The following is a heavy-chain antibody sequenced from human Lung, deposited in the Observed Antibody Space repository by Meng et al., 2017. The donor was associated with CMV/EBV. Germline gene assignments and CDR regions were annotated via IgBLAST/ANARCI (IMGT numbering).Heavy chain of an antibody. D-gene: IGHD3-10*01. V-gene: IGHV3-74*01. CDR1: GFTVSNYW. CDR3: GTEELGESFEY. CDR2: IKSGGSSS. J-gene: IGHJ4*02. Sequence: GGSXRLXCVVSGFTVSNYWMHWVRQAPGKGLEWVSRIKSGGSSSNDADVVAGRFTISRDNAKNTLYLQMNSLRPEDTAVYFCGTEELGESFEYWDRGTVVTVSS.